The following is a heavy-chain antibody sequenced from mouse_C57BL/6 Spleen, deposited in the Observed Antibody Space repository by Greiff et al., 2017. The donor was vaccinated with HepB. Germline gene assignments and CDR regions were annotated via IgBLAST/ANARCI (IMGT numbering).Heavy chain of an antibody. Sequence: VQLQQSGPGLVKPSQSLSLTCSVTGYSITSGYYWNWIRQFPGNKLEWMGYISYDGSNNYNPSLKNRISITRDTSKNQFFLKLNSVTTEDTATYYCARGEVYYGNYFDYWGQGTTLTVSS. CDR1: GYSITSGYY. D-gene: IGHD2-1*01. CDR2: ISYDGSN. J-gene: IGHJ2*01. V-gene: IGHV3-6*01. CDR3: ARGEVYYGNYFDY.